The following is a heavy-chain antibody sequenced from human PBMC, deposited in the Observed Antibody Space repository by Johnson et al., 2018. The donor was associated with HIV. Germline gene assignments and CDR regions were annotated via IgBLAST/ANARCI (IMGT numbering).Heavy chain of an antibody. D-gene: IGHD5-12*01. CDR3: ARDRPSKWIRSSDDVFDS. V-gene: IGHV3-11*04. J-gene: IGHJ3*02. CDR2: TSNDGSNI. Sequence: QVQLVESGGGLVKPGGSLRLSCAASGFTFSDYYMRWIRQAPGKGLEWVAVTSNDGSNIYYVDSVKGRFTISRDNAKNSLYLQMNSLRAEDTAVYYCARDRPSKWIRSSDDVFDSWGQGTMVTVSS. CDR1: GFTFSDYY.